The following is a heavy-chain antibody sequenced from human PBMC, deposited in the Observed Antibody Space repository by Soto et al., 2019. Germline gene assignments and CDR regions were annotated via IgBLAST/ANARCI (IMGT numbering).Heavy chain of an antibody. V-gene: IGHV3-23*01. CDR2: ISGSGGTT. CDR1: GFTFSNYA. D-gene: IGHD2-8*02. J-gene: IGHJ4*02. CDR3: AAFFGGTGSNGRWPWSFHY. Sequence: EVQLLESGGGLVQPGRSLRLSCAASGFTFSNYAMSWVPQAPGQGLDWVAAISGSGGTTYYADSVKGRFTISRDNSKNTLFLQINSLRAEDAAVYYCAAFFGGTGSNGRWPWSFHYWGQGTLVTVSS.